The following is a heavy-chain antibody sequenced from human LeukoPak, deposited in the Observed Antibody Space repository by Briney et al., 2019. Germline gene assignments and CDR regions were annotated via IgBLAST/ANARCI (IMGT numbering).Heavy chain of an antibody. CDR1: GFTFTAYL. J-gene: IGHJ3*02. V-gene: IGHV3-53*01. CDR2: IYSAGAT. D-gene: IGHD1-26*01. CDR3: ARIEWERLGRAFDI. Sequence: GGSLRLSCAASGFTFTAYLMSWVRQAPGKGLEWVSSIYSAGATHYAESVKGRFTISRDNSKNTLYLQMNSLRAEDMAVYYCARIEWERLGRAFDIWGQGTMVTVSS.